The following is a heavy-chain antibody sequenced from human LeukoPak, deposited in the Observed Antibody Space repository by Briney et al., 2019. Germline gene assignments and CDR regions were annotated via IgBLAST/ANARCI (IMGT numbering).Heavy chain of an antibody. CDR3: ARRDESLDY. CDR2: ISSSSSTI. J-gene: IGHJ4*02. D-gene: IGHD2-21*02. Sequence: PGGSLRLSCTASGFTFSNYSINWVRQAPGKGLEWVSYISSSSSTIYYADSVKGRFTISRDNAKNSLYLQMNSLRAEDTAVYYCARRDESLDYWGQGTLVTVSS. CDR1: GFTFSNYS. V-gene: IGHV3-48*04.